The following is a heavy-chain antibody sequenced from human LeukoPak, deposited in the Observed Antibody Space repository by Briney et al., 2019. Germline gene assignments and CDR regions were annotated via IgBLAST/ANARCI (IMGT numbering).Heavy chain of an antibody. Sequence: SETLSLTCTVSGGSIDRGSYYWSWIRQPAGKGLEWIGRIYNSGSTNYNPSLKSRVTISVDTSKNQFSLKLSSVTAADTAVYYCARAYSGSYDANAFDIWGQGTMVTVSS. D-gene: IGHD1-26*01. J-gene: IGHJ3*02. V-gene: IGHV4-61*02. CDR2: IYNSGST. CDR1: GGSIDRGSYY. CDR3: ARAYSGSYDANAFDI.